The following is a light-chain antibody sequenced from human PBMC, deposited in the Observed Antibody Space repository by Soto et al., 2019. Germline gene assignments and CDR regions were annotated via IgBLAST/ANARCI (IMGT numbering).Light chain of an antibody. J-gene: IGLJ1*01. CDR3: SSYTSSSTVV. V-gene: IGLV2-14*01. CDR2: EVS. CDR1: SSDVGGYNY. Sequence: QSVLTQPASVSGSPGQSITISCTGTSSDVGGYNYVSWYQQHPGKAPRLMIFEVSNRPSGVSNRFSGSKSGNSASLIISGLQAEDEADYCCSSYTSSSTVVFGTGTKVTVL.